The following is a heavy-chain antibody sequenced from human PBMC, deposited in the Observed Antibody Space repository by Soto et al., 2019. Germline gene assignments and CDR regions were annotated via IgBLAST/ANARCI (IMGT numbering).Heavy chain of an antibody. Sequence: QVQLVQSGAEVKKPGASVKVSCKASGYIFTSYAMHWVRQAPGQRLEWMGWINAGNGNTKYSQKFQGRVTITRDTSASTAYMELSSLRSEDTAVYYCAREVDGDYVSWFDPWGQGTLVTVSS. CDR1: GYIFTSYA. J-gene: IGHJ5*02. D-gene: IGHD4-17*01. CDR3: AREVDGDYVSWFDP. CDR2: INAGNGNT. V-gene: IGHV1-3*01.